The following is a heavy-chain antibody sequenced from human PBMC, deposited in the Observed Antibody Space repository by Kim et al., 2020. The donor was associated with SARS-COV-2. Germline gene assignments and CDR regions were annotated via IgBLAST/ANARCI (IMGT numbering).Heavy chain of an antibody. V-gene: IGHV3-74*01. CDR3: AISPTIAVVALNV. D-gene: IGHD6-19*01. Sequence: SSADSGRGRFTIARDNAKNTLYLQMNSLRAEDTAVYYCAISPTIAVVALNVWGNGTTVTVSS. J-gene: IGHJ6*04.